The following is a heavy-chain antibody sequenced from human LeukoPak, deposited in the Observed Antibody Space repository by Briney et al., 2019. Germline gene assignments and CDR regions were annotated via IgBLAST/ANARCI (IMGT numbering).Heavy chain of an antibody. CDR3: ARDAQRGFDYSNSLEY. V-gene: IGHV3-33*01. CDR1: GFIFSHYG. J-gene: IGHJ4*01. Sequence: PGGSLRLSCAASGFIFSHYGMHWVRHAPGKGLGWVAVIWSDGSNRFYAGSVKGRFTISRDNSQNTLFLQMNSLRAEDTAMYYCARDAQRGFDYSNSLEYWGHGTLVTVSS. CDR2: IWSDGSNR. D-gene: IGHD4-11*01.